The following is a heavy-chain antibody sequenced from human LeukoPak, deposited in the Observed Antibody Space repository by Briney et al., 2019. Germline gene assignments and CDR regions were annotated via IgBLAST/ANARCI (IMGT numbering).Heavy chain of an antibody. D-gene: IGHD3-3*01. V-gene: IGHV1-8*03. Sequence: GASVKVSCKASGYTFTSYDINWVRQATGQGLEWMGWMNPNSGNTGYAQKFQGRVTITRNTSISTAYMELSSLRSEDTAVYYCARGPPADSWSGYYYFDYWGQGTLVTVSS. CDR1: GYTFTSYD. J-gene: IGHJ4*02. CDR3: ARGPPADSWSGYYYFDY. CDR2: MNPNSGNT.